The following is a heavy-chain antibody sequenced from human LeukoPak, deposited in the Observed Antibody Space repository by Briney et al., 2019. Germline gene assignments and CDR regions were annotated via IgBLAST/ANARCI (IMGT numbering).Heavy chain of an antibody. J-gene: IGHJ4*02. CDR1: GFTFSTYW. Sequence: GRSLRLSCAASGFTFSTYWMHWVRQAPGKGLVWVSRINSGGRSTSYADSVKGRFTISRDNAKNTLYLQMNSLRAEDTAVYYCAYCSGGNCYWGQGTLVTVSS. CDR2: INSGGRST. D-gene: IGHD2-15*01. V-gene: IGHV3-74*01. CDR3: AYCSGGNCY.